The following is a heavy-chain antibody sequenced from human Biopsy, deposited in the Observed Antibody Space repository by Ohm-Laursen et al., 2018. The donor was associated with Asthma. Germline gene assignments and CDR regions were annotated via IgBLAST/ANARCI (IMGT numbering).Heavy chain of an antibody. CDR2: IYYSGST. CDR3: ARGISRVTGLFDHFDS. D-gene: IGHD2-21*02. V-gene: IGHV4-59*01. J-gene: IGHJ4*02. CDR1: GGSISNYY. Sequence: GTLSLTCTVSGGSISNYYWNWTRQPPGQGLEWIGDIYYSGSTNYQPSLKSRVTISVDTSKNQFSLKLRSVTAADAAVYYCARGISRVTGLFDHFDSWGQGTLVTVSS.